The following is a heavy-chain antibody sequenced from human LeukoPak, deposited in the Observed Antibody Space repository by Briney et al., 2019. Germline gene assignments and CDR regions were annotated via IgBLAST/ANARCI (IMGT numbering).Heavy chain of an antibody. V-gene: IGHV3-30-3*01. Sequence: GGSLRLSCAASGFTSSSYAMHWVRQAPGKGLEWVAVISYDGSNKYYADSVKGRFTISRDNSKNTLYLQMNSLRAEDTAVYYCARARVSNYFDYWGQGTLVTVSS. CDR2: ISYDGSNK. D-gene: IGHD4-11*01. CDR3: ARARVSNYFDY. CDR1: GFTSSSYA. J-gene: IGHJ4*02.